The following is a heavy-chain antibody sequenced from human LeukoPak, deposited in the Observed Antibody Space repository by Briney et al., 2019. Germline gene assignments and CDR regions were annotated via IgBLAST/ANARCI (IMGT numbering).Heavy chain of an antibody. Sequence: ASVKVSCKASGYTFTSYGISWVRQAPGQGPEWMGWISAYNGNTNYAQKLQGRVTMTTDTSTSTAYMELRSLRSDDTAVYYCARDRPIVVVPAANYGMDVWGRDHGHRLL. CDR1: GYTFTSYG. J-gene: IGHJ6*04. V-gene: IGHV1-18*04. CDR3: ARDRPIVVVPAANYGMDV. CDR2: ISAYNGNT. D-gene: IGHD2-2*01.